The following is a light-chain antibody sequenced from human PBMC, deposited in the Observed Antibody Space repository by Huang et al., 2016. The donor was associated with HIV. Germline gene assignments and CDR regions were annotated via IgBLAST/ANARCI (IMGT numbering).Light chain of an antibody. J-gene: IGKJ2*01. CDR2: GAS. CDR3: HQTFSTLET. V-gene: IGKV1-39*01. Sequence: DIQLTQSPSSLSASVGDRVTITCRASQSINSYLNWYQQKPGKAPKLLIYGASYLQSGVPSRFSGSGSGTDFTLIISGLQPDDFATYYCHQTFSTLETFGQGTKLEIK. CDR1: QSINSY.